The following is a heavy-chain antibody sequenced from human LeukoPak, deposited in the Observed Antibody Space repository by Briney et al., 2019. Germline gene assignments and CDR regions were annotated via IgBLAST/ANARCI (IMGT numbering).Heavy chain of an antibody. V-gene: IGHV3-23*01. CDR1: GFAFGVHA. Sequence: GGSLRLSCVGSGFAFGVHAMSWVRQAPGKGPEWVATIGSGADLFYAESVKGRFIISRDDPRNTVWLQMNSLRAEDTALYYCAKDWTPHNRVYDCLDAWGQGTQVTVSS. D-gene: IGHD3-16*01. CDR3: AKDWTPHNRVYDCLDA. CDR2: IGSGADL. J-gene: IGHJ5*02.